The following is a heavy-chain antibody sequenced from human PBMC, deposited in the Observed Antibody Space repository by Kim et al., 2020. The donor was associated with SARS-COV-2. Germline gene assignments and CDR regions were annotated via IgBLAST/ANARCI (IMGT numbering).Heavy chain of an antibody. Sequence: SETLSLTCAVYGGSFSGYYWSWIRQPPGKGLEWIGEINHSGSTNYNPSLKSRVTISVDTSKNHFSLKLSSVTAADTAVYYCARHGNRNYGNYGMDVWGQGTTVTVSS. D-gene: IGHD1-7*01. CDR3: ARHGNRNYGNYGMDV. J-gene: IGHJ6*02. CDR1: GGSFSGYY. V-gene: IGHV4-34*01. CDR2: INHSGST.